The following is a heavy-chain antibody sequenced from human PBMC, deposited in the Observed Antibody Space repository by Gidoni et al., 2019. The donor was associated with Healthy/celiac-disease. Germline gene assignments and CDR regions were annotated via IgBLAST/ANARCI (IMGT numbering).Heavy chain of an antibody. CDR1: GFTLSSYA. CDR2: ISGSGGST. D-gene: IGHD2-2*01. Sequence: EVQLLESGGGLVQPGGSLRLSWAASGFTLSSYAMSWVRQAPGKGLEWVSAISGSGGSTYYADSVKGRFTISRDNSKNTLYLQMNSLRAEDTAVYYCAKDQRSYALGRIDYWGQGTLVTVSS. V-gene: IGHV3-23*01. CDR3: AKDQRSYALGRIDY. J-gene: IGHJ4*02.